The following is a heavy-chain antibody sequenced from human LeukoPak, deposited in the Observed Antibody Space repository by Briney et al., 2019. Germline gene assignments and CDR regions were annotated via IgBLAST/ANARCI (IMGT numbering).Heavy chain of an antibody. J-gene: IGHJ4*02. Sequence: GGSLRLSCAASGFTFSSYAMSWVRQAPGKGLEWVSAISGSGGSTFYADSVKGRFTISRDNSKNTLYLQMNSLRAEDTAVYYCAKDPSGGYRSGGSCYSWGQGTLVTVSS. CDR3: AKDPSGGYRSGGSCYS. V-gene: IGHV3-23*01. CDR2: ISGSGGST. D-gene: IGHD2-15*01. CDR1: GFTFSSYA.